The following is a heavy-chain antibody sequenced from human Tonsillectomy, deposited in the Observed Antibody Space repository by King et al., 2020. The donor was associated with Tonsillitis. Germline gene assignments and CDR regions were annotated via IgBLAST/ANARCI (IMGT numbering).Heavy chain of an antibody. V-gene: IGHV3-23*04. CDR3: AKDGPIFGVAQYMDV. J-gene: IGHJ6*03. CDR1: GFTFSNYA. CDR2: ISSSGGST. Sequence: VQLVESGGGLLQPGGSLRLSCAASGFTFSNYAMNWVRQAPGKGLEWVSAISSSGGSTYFADSVRGRFTISRDNSKNTLYLQMNSLRAEDTAVYYCAKDGPIFGVAQYMDVWGKGTTVTVSS. D-gene: IGHD3-3*01.